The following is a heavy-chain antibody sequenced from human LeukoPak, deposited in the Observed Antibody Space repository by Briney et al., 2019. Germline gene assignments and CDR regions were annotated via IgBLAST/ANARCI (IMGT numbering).Heavy chain of an antibody. D-gene: IGHD6-19*01. J-gene: IGHJ4*02. Sequence: SQTLSLTCTVSGGSISSGSYYWSWIRQPAGKGLEWIGRIYSSGSTNYNPSLKSRVTISLDTSKNQFSLKLSSVTAADTAVYYCAREGHSSGWSAFDYWGQGTLVTVSS. V-gene: IGHV4-61*02. CDR3: AREGHSSGWSAFDY. CDR2: IYSSGST. CDR1: GGSISSGSYY.